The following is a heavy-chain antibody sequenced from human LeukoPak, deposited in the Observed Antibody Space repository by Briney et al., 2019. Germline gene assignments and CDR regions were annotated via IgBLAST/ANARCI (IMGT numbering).Heavy chain of an antibody. J-gene: IGHJ2*01. V-gene: IGHV3-66*01. CDR2: IYSGGST. CDR3: AKDFIDGDYVGYFDL. CDR1: GFTVSSNY. D-gene: IGHD4-17*01. Sequence: GGSLRLSCAASGFTVSSNYMSWVRQAPGKGLEWVSVIYSGGSTYYADSVKGRFTISRDNSKNTLYLQMNSLRAEDTAVYYCAKDFIDGDYVGYFDLWGRGTLVTVSS.